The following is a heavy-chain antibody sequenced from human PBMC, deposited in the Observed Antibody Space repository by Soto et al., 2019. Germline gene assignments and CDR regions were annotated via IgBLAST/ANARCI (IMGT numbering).Heavy chain of an antibody. CDR2: ISYDGSNK. D-gene: IGHD1-7*01. V-gene: IGHV3-30-3*01. Sequence: GSLRLSCAASGFTFSSYAMHWVRQAPGKGLEWVAVISYDGSNKYYADSVKGRFTISRDNSKNTLYLQMNSLRAEDTAVYYCARDRLELTRFDYWGQGTLVTVSS. CDR3: ARDRLELTRFDY. CDR1: GFTFSSYA. J-gene: IGHJ4*02.